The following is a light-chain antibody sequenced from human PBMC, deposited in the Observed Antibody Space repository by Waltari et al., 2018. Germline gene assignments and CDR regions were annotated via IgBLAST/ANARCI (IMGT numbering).Light chain of an antibody. CDR2: DVS. J-gene: IGLJ1*01. CDR3: CSYTTTDTYV. CDR1: SSAVGRYEY. V-gene: IGLV2-14*03. Sequence: SALPQPASVSGSPGQSLTIYCTGTSSAVGRYEYVSWYQQHPGKAPKLIIYDVSKRPSGVSNRFSGSTSGYTASLTISGLQSEDEADYYCCSYTTTDTYVFGSGTKVTVL.